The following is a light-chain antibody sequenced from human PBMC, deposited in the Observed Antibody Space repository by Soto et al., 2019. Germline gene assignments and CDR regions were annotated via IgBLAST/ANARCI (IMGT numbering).Light chain of an antibody. CDR2: LGS. CDR3: MQALQTLST. Sequence: DIVMSQSPRSLPVTPGEPASIXXRSXQSLLHSNGYNYLDWYLQKPGQSPQXXIYLGSNRASGVPDRFSGSGSGTDFTLKISRVEAEDVGVYYCMQALQTLSTFGQGTRLDIK. CDR1: QSLLHSNGYNY. V-gene: IGKV2-28*01. J-gene: IGKJ5*01.